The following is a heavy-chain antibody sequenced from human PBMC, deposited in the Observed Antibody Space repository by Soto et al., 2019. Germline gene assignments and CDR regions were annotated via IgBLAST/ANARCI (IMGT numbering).Heavy chain of an antibody. CDR1: GFTFSSYA. V-gene: IGHV3-23*01. CDR2: ISGSGGST. CDR3: AKDLYYDSSGYCNS. Sequence: EVQLLESGGDLVQPGGSLRLSCAASGFTFSSYAVSWVRQAPGKGLEWVSAISGSGGSTYYADSVKGRFTISRDNSKNPLYLQMNSLRAEDTAVYYCAKDLYYDSSGYCNSWGQGTLVTVSS. D-gene: IGHD3-22*01. J-gene: IGHJ4*02.